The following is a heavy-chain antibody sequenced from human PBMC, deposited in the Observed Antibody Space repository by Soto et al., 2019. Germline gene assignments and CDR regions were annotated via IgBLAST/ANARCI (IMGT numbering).Heavy chain of an antibody. Sequence: PSEPQSLTCTVSGGTISNYFWSWMRQQPGKGLEWIAYIHNDGRTKSNPSLKSRVTISLDTSKNQFSLKLRSVTAADTAVYYCARTGGDSDSYWGQGTLVTVSS. CDR2: IHNDGRT. D-gene: IGHD4-17*01. CDR3: ARTGGDSDSY. CDR1: GGTISNYF. V-gene: IGHV4-59*01. J-gene: IGHJ4*02.